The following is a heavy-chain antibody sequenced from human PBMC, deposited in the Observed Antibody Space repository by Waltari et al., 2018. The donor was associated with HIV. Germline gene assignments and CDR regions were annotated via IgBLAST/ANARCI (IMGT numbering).Heavy chain of an antibody. Sequence: EEQLLQSGGKFVQPGESLRLSCVASGFSLTSYSVNWVRQAPGRGLGSVLDMGTTATARSYADSRKARFTVFADKAKQSVYLQISNLQDEDSAMYYCARGLSYFDGKPLPWYFDVWGRGSRVIVAS. CDR1: GFSLTSYS. J-gene: IGHJ2*01. CDR3: ARGLSYFDGKPLPWYFDV. D-gene: IGHD3-10*01. CDR2: MGTTATAR. V-gene: IGHV3-48*02.